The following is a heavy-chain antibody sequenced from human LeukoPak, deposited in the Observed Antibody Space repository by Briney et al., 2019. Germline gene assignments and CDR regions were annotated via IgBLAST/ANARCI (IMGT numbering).Heavy chain of an antibody. J-gene: IGHJ3*02. V-gene: IGHV3-23*01. D-gene: IGHD3-22*01. CDR3: AKDSSGYLHFDI. Sequence: GGSLRLSCAASGFTFSSYAMSWVRQAPGKGLEWVSAISGSWGSTYYADSVKGRFAISRDNSKNTLYLQMNSLRAEDAAVYYCAKDSSGYLHFDIWGQGTMVTVSS. CDR1: GFTFSSYA. CDR2: ISGSWGST.